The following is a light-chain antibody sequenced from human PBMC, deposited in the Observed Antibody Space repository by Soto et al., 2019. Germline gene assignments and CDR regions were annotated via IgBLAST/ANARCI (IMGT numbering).Light chain of an antibody. J-gene: IGKJ1*01. Sequence: DIQMTQSPSILSASVGDRVTITCRASQSISIWLAWYQQKPGKAPKLLIQKASSLESGIPSRFSGSGSGTESTLTISSLQPDDFATYHCQQYKSYPLAFGQGTKVEI. CDR1: QSISIW. V-gene: IGKV1-5*03. CDR3: QQYKSYPLA. CDR2: KAS.